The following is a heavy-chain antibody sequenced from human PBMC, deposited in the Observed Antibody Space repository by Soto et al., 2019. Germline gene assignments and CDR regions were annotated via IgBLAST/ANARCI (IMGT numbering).Heavy chain of an antibody. CDR1: VFTFITYG. CDR3: ARAGTAMTNWFDP. Sequence: PGWSLRLACALSVFTFITYGMQWVRQAPGKGLEWVAVIWYDGGNEYYADSVKGRFTISRDNSKNRLYLQMNSLRAEDTAVYYCARAGTAMTNWFDPWGQGTLVTVSS. V-gene: IGHV3-33*01. CDR2: IWYDGGNE. J-gene: IGHJ5*02. D-gene: IGHD5-18*01.